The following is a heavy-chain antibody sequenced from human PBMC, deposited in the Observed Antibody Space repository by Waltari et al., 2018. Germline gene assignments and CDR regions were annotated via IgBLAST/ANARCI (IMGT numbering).Heavy chain of an antibody. CDR1: GYSISSGYY. Sequence: QVQLQESGPGLVKPSETLSLTCAVSGYSISSGYYWGWIRQPPGKGLEWIGSIYHSGSTYYNPSLKSRVTISVDTSKNQFSLKLSSVTAADTAVYYCARGAPGGTYYYDSSGYYSYYFDYWGQGTLVTVSS. J-gene: IGHJ4*02. V-gene: IGHV4-38-2*01. CDR2: IYHSGST. CDR3: ARGAPGGTYYYDSSGYYSYYFDY. D-gene: IGHD3-22*01.